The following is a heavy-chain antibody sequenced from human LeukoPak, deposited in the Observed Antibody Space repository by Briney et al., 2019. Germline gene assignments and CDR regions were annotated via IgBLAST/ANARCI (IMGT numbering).Heavy chain of an antibody. Sequence: GGSLRLSCAASGFTFDDYGMSWVRQAPGKGLEWVSGINWYGGSTGYADSVKGRFTISRDNAKNSLYLQMNSLRAEDTALYYCARDGWFGELLPSGGNWFDPWGQGTLVTVSS. CDR2: INWYGGST. CDR3: ARDGWFGELLPSGGNWFDP. J-gene: IGHJ5*02. CDR1: GFTFDDYG. D-gene: IGHD3-10*01. V-gene: IGHV3-20*04.